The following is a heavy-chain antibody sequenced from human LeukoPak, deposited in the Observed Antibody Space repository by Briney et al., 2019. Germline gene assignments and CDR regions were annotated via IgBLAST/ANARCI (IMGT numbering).Heavy chain of an antibody. J-gene: IGHJ4*02. CDR3: ARGYSGSYGRFDY. CDR1: GGSLSSYY. CDR2: THYSGGT. D-gene: IGHD1-26*01. Sequence: SETLSLTCTVSGGSLSSYYWSWIRQPPGKGLEWIGYTHYSGGTSYNPSLKSRVTISVDASKNQVSLKLTSVTAADTAVYYCARGYSGSYGRFDYWGQGTLVTVSS. V-gene: IGHV4-59*01.